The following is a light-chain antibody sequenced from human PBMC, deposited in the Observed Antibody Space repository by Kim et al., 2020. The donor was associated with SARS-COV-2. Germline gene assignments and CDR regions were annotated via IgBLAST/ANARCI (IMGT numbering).Light chain of an antibody. CDR2: DAS. J-gene: IGKJ4*01. CDR3: QQRSDWPLT. V-gene: IGKV3-11*01. CDR1: QRVGFF. Sequence: SWAPGERATLSCRASQRVGFFLAWYKQKPGQAPRLLIYDASNRATGIPARFSGSGSGTDFTLTISSLEPEDFAVYYCQQRSDWPLTFGGGTRLEIK.